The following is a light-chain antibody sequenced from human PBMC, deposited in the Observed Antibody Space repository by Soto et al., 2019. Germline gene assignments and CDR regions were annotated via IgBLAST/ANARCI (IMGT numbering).Light chain of an antibody. CDR2: EVT. Sequence: QSALTQPASVSGSLGQSITISCTGTTSDVGGYNYVSWYQQHPGKAPILMIYEVTNRPSGVSNRFSGTKSGNTASLTISGLQVEDEAEYYCGSYTGSITYVFGPGTKRTVL. V-gene: IGLV2-14*01. J-gene: IGLJ1*01. CDR3: GSYTGSITYV. CDR1: TSDVGGYNY.